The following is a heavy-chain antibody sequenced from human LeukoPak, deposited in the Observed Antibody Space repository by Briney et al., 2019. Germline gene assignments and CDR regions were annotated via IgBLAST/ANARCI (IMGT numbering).Heavy chain of an antibody. Sequence: GGSLRLSCAASGFTFSKYAMTWVRQAPGKGLEWVSSISGGGRTTYYADSVRGRFIISRDNSKNTLDLQMDSLRVEDTAVYYCAKVARGYNSGWWDHWGQTTLVIVSS. CDR3: AKVARGYNSGWWDH. V-gene: IGHV3-23*01. CDR2: ISGGGRTT. CDR1: GFTFSKYA. D-gene: IGHD6-19*01. J-gene: IGHJ5*02.